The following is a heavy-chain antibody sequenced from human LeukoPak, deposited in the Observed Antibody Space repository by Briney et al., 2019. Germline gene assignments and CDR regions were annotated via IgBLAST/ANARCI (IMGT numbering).Heavy chain of an antibody. CDR3: ARIIGYDELGVD. Sequence: SETLSLTCAVSGFSISSGYYWGWIRQPLGKGLEWIGSIYHSGSTYYNPSLKSRVTISVDTSKNQFSLKLSSVTAADTAVYYCARIIGYDELGVDWGQGTLVTVSS. D-gene: IGHD7-27*01. V-gene: IGHV4-38-2*01. CDR1: GFSISSGYY. CDR2: IYHSGST. J-gene: IGHJ4*02.